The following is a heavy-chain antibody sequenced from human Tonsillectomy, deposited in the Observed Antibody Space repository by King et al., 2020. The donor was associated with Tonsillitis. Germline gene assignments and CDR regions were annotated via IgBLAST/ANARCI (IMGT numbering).Heavy chain of an antibody. CDR1: GDSISSSY. J-gene: IGHJ6*02. V-gene: IGHV4-59*01. Sequence: VQLQESGPGLVKPSETLSLTCTVSGDSISSSYWTWIRQSPGKGLEWIGYIYNIGSTNYNPSLNSRATISVDTSKNQFSLKLRSVTAADTAVYYCARALGYCSGGGCYFHGLDVWGQGTTVTVSS. D-gene: IGHD2-15*01. CDR3: ARALGYCSGGGCYFHGLDV. CDR2: IYNIGST.